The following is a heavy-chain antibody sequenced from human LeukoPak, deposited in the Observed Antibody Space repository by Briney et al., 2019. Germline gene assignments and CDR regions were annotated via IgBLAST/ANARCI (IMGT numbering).Heavy chain of an antibody. CDR2: IYYSGST. CDR1: GGSISSYY. CDR3: ARGNWEYYFDY. D-gene: IGHD7-27*01. J-gene: IGHJ4*02. Sequence: SETLSLTCTVSGGSISSYYWSWIRQPPGKGLEWIGYIYYSGSTNYNPSLNSRVTISVDTSKNQFSLKLSSVTAADTAVYYCARGNWEYYFDYWGQGTLVTVFS. V-gene: IGHV4-59*01.